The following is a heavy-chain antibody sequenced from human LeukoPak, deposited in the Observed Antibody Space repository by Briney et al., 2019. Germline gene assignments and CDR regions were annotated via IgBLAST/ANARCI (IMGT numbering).Heavy chain of an antibody. CDR2: IRYDGSNK. D-gene: IGHD3-10*01. Sequence: GGSLRLSCAASGFTFSSYGMHGVRQAPGKGLEWVAFIRYDGSNKYYADSVKGRFTISRDNSKNTLYLQMNSLRAEDTAVYYCAKGKTFVRGVIILDYWGQGTLVTVSS. CDR3: AKGKTFVRGVIILDY. V-gene: IGHV3-30*02. CDR1: GFTFSSYG. J-gene: IGHJ4*02.